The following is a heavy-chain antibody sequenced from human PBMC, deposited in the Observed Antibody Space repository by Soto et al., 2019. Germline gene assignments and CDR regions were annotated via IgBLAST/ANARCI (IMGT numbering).Heavy chain of an antibody. Sequence: NPSENLSLTCTVSGGSISSGGYYWSWIRQHPGKGLEWIGYIYYSGSTYYNPSLKSRVTISVDTSKNQFSLKLSSVTAADTAVYYCARAYSSPRVAWYFDLWGRGTLVTVSS. CDR3: ARAYSSPRVAWYFDL. D-gene: IGHD6-13*01. CDR2: IYYSGST. V-gene: IGHV4-31*03. J-gene: IGHJ2*01. CDR1: GGSISSGGYY.